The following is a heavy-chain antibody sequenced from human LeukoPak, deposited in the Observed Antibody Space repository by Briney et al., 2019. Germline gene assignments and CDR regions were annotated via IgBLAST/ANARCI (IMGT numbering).Heavy chain of an antibody. Sequence: SVKVSCKASGGTFSSYAISWVRQAAGQGLEWMGGIIPIFGTANYAQKFQGRVAITTDESTSTAYMELSSLRSEDTAVYYCARDSQNYYYYMDVWGKGTTVTVSS. CDR1: GGTFSSYA. CDR3: ARDSQNYYYYMDV. J-gene: IGHJ6*03. CDR2: IIPIFGTA. V-gene: IGHV1-69*05.